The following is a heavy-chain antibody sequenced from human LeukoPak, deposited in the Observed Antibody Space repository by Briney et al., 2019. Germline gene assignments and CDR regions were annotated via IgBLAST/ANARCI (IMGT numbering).Heavy chain of an antibody. CDR1: GGSISSYY. V-gene: IGHV4-59*12. Sequence: VKPSETLSLTCTVSGGSISSYYWSWIRQPPGKGLEWIGYIYYSGSTNYNPSLKSRVTISVDTSKNQFSLKLSSVTAADTAVYYCARCAGYSSGWYHAFDIWGQGTMVTVSS. J-gene: IGHJ3*02. CDR3: ARCAGYSSGWYHAFDI. CDR2: IYYSGST. D-gene: IGHD6-19*01.